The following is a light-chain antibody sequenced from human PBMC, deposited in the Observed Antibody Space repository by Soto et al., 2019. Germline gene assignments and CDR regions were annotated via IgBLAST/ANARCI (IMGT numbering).Light chain of an antibody. Sequence: DIVMTQSPLSLPVTPGEPASISCRSTQSLLHSNGYNYLDWYLQKPGQAPQLLIYLGSNRASGVPDRLSGSGSGTDFTLKISRVEAEDVGVYYCMQALQTPPYTFGQGTKLEMK. V-gene: IGKV2-28*01. J-gene: IGKJ2*01. CDR1: QSLLHSNGYNY. CDR2: LGS. CDR3: MQALQTPPYT.